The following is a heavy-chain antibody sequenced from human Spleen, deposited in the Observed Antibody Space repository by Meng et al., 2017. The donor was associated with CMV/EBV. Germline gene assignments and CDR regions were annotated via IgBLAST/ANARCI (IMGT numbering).Heavy chain of an antibody. CDR3: ATIPSQYSSSPGDY. D-gene: IGHD6-6*01. Sequence: SETLSLTCTVSGGSVSSGSYYWSWIRQPPGKGLEWIGYIYYSGSTNYNPSLKSRVTISVDTSKNQFSLKLSSVTAADTAVYYCATIPSQYSSSPGDYWGQGTLVTVSS. CDR1: GGSVSSGSYY. J-gene: IGHJ4*02. CDR2: IYYSGST. V-gene: IGHV4-61*01.